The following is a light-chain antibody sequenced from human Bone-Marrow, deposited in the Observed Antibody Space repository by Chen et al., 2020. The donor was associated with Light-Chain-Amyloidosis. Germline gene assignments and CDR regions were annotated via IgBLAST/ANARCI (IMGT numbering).Light chain of an antibody. V-gene: IGLV2-8*01. Sequence: QSALTQPPSASGAPGQSVTISCTGTSNDDVSWYQQYPGKAPKLIFYEVTRRPSGLPDRFSGSKSGNTASLTVSGRQADDEGDYFCSAGGGTNHFYVIGSGTRVTVL. CDR2: EVT. J-gene: IGLJ1*01. CDR3: SAGGGTNHFYV. CDR1: SNDD.